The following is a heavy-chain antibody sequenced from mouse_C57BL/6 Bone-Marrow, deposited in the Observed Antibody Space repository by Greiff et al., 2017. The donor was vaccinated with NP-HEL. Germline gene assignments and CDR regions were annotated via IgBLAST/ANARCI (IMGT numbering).Heavy chain of an antibody. J-gene: IGHJ3*01. CDR2: INPYNGGT. V-gene: IGHV1-19*01. CDR3: ARNYYGSSSSCFAY. CDR1: GYTFTDYY. D-gene: IGHD1-1*01. Sequence: LVKPGASVKMSCKASGYTFTDYYMNWVKQSHGKSLEWIGVINPYNGGTSYTQKFKGKAKLTVDKSSSTAYMAPNSLTSEDSAVYYCARNYYGSSSSCFAYWGQGTLVTVSA.